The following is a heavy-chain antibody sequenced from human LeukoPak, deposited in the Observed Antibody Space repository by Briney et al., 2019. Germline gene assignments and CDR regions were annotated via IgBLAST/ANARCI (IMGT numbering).Heavy chain of an antibody. CDR3: AKTIVEWLLLGAFDI. Sequence: GGSLRLSCAASGFTFSSYAMSWVRQAPGKGLEWVSAISGSGGSTYYADSVKGRFTISRDNSKDTLYLQMNSLRAEDTAVYYCAKTIVEWLLLGAFDIWGQGTMVTVSS. D-gene: IGHD3-3*01. V-gene: IGHV3-23*01. J-gene: IGHJ3*02. CDR2: ISGSGGST. CDR1: GFTFSSYA.